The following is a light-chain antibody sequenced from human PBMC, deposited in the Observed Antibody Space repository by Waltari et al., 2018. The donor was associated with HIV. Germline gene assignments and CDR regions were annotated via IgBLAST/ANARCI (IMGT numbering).Light chain of an antibody. CDR3: GTWDTSLSAGV. V-gene: IGLV1-51*01. CDR2: DNN. Sequence: QSVLTQPPSVSATPGQQVTITCSGSDSNIGNNYVSWYQQLQGTAPKLLIYDNNKRPSGIPDRFSGSRSGTSATLGVTGLQTGDEADYYCGTWDTSLSAGVFGGGTKLTVL. CDR1: DSNIGNNY. J-gene: IGLJ2*01.